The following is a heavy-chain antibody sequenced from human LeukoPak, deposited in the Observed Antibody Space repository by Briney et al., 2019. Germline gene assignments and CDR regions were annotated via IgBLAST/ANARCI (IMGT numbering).Heavy chain of an antibody. CDR3: ARDWVYCSGGSCYSLAAFDI. J-gene: IGHJ3*02. D-gene: IGHD2-15*01. CDR1: GGSISSYY. V-gene: IGHV4-59*01. Sequence: SETLSLTCTASGGSISSYYWSWIRQPPGKGLEWIGYIYYSGSTNYNPSLKSRVTISVDTSKNQFSLELSSVTAADTAVYYCARDWVYCSGGSCYSLAAFDIWGQGTMVTVSS. CDR2: IYYSGST.